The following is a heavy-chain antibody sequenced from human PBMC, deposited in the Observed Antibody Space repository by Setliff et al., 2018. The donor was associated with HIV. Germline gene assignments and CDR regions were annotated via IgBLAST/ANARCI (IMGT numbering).Heavy chain of an antibody. CDR3: AGGYEMPEFSYGVDV. J-gene: IGHJ6*02. CDR2: IDPSDSYT. D-gene: IGHD5-12*01. CDR1: GYSFTTYW. Sequence: GESLKISCKGSGYSFTTYWISWVRQMPGKGLEWMGRIDPSDSYTDYNPSFQGHASISVDKSISTAYLQWSGLKASDTAIYYCAGGYEMPEFSYGVDVWGQGTTVTVSS. V-gene: IGHV5-10-1*01.